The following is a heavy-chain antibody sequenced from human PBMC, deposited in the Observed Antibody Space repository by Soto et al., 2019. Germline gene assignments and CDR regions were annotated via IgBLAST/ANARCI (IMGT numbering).Heavy chain of an antibody. CDR3: ARGGRGDFDY. D-gene: IGHD3-10*01. J-gene: IGHJ4*02. V-gene: IGHV3-74*01. CDR1: GFTFTTYY. Sequence: EVHLVESGGGLVQPGGSLRLSCAASGFTFTTYYMHWVRQAPGKGLVWVSRISGDGSSTDYADSVKGRFTPSRDNARNTLSLQMSSLRVEDTAVYYCARGGRGDFDYWGQGVLVTVSS. CDR2: ISGDGSST.